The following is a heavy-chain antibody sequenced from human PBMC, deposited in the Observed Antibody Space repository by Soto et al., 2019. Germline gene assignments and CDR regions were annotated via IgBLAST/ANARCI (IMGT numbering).Heavy chain of an antibody. D-gene: IGHD2-2*01. CDR1: GGTFSSYT. Sequence: QVHLVQSGAEVKKPGSSVKVSCKTSGGTFSSYTISWVRQAPGQGLEWMGRIIPILDLTNYAQKFQGRVTITADKFTSTAYMELYSLRSEDTAMYYCARIGYCSSTTCHPAETFDYWGQGTLVTVSS. V-gene: IGHV1-69*02. CDR2: IIPILDLT. CDR3: ARIGYCSSTTCHPAETFDY. J-gene: IGHJ4*02.